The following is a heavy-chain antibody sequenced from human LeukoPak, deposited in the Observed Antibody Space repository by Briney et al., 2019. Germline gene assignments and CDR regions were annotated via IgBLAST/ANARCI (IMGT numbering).Heavy chain of an antibody. CDR2: IYYSGST. Sequence: SSESLSLTCTVSGGSISSGGYYWSWIRQHPGKGLEWIGYIYYSGSTYYNPSLESRVTISVDTSKNQFSLKLSSVTAADTAVYYCARTTVTTPFDPWGQGTLVTVSS. D-gene: IGHD4-17*01. V-gene: IGHV4-31*03. J-gene: IGHJ5*02. CDR1: GGSISSGGYY. CDR3: ARTTVTTPFDP.